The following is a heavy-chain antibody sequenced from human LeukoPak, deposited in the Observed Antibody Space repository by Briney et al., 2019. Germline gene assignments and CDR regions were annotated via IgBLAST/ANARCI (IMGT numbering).Heavy chain of an antibody. CDR2: IRSKAYGGTT. D-gene: IGHD2-15*01. CDR1: GFTFGDYA. CDR3: SGLLLPYYYSYMDV. J-gene: IGHJ6*03. Sequence: GGSLRLSCAASGFTFGDYAMSWVRQAPGKGLEWGGFIRSKAYGGTTEYAASVKGRFTISRDDSKSIAYLQMNSLKTEDTAVYYCSGLLLPYYYSYMDVWGKGTTVTVSS. V-gene: IGHV3-49*04.